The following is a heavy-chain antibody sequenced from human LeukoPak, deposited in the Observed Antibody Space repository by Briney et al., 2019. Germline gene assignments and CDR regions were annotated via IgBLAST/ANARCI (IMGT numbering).Heavy chain of an antibody. V-gene: IGHV4-39*01. CDR3: AGHHPRNTVDF. D-gene: IGHD2/OR15-2a*01. Sequence: SETLSLTCTVSGGSISSSRNYWGWIRQPPGKGLEWIGSIYYNENTYYNPSLKSRVTISVDTSKNQFSLKLSSVTAADTAVYYCAGHHPRNTVDFWGQGTLVTVSS. CDR1: GGSISSSRNY. CDR2: IYYNENT. J-gene: IGHJ4*02.